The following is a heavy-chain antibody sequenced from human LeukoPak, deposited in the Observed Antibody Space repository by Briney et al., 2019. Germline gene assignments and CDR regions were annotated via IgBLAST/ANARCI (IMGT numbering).Heavy chain of an antibody. Sequence: SETLSLTCAVYGASFSGYYWSWIRQPPGKGLDWIGEINHSGSTNYNPSLKSRVTISVDTSKNQFSLKLSSVTAADTAVYYCARGRILSSWYHYYGMDVWGQGTTVTVSS. V-gene: IGHV4-34*01. CDR3: ARGRILSSWYHYYGMDV. D-gene: IGHD6-13*01. CDR1: GASFSGYY. J-gene: IGHJ6*02. CDR2: INHSGST.